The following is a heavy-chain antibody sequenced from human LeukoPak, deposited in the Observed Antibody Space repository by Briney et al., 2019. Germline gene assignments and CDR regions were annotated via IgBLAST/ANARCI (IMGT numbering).Heavy chain of an antibody. CDR3: ARGHYYDTSGDY. CDR1: GDSISSHY. V-gene: IGHV4-59*11. J-gene: IGHJ4*02. Sequence: SETLSLTCAVSGDSISSHYWSWIRQPPGKGLEWIGYIDYSGGTNYNPSLKSRVTISVDTSKNQFSLNLSSVTTADTAVYYCARGHYYDTSGDYWGQETLVTVSS. D-gene: IGHD3-22*01. CDR2: IDYSGGT.